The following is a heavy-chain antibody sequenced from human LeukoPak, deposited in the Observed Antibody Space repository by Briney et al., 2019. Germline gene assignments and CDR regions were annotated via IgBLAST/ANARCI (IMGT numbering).Heavy chain of an antibody. CDR1: GGSISSYY. D-gene: IGHD3-3*01. CDR2: IYYSGST. V-gene: IGHV4-59*01. J-gene: IGHJ6*03. CDR3: ARRYDFWSGYADYYYYMDV. Sequence: SETLSLTCTVSGGSISSYYWSWIRQPPGKGLEWIGYIYYSGSTNYNHSLKSRVTISVDTSKNQFSLKLGSVTAADTAVYYCARRYDFWSGYADYYYYMDVWGKGTTVTVSS.